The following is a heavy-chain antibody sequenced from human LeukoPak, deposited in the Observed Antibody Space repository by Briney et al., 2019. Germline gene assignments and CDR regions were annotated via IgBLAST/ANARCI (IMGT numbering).Heavy chain of an antibody. J-gene: IGHJ4*02. CDR2: ISYDGSNK. CDR3: AKDLGAGLGVLISLDY. V-gene: IGHV3-30*18. Sequence: GRSLRLSCEASGFTFSSYGMHWVRQAPGKGLEWVAVISYDGSNKYYADSVKGRFTISRDNSKNTLYLQMNSLRAEYTAVYYCAKDLGAGLGVLISLDYWGQGTLVTVSS. CDR1: GFTFSSYG. D-gene: IGHD3-16*01.